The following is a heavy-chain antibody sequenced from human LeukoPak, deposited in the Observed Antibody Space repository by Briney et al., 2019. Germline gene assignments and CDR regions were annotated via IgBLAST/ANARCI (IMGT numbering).Heavy chain of an antibody. CDR3: AKDGYCSGGSCYANFFDR. D-gene: IGHD2-15*01. Sequence: GRSLRLSCAASGVSFLHYGMHWVRQAPGKGLEWVAFISSDGSKEYYADSVKGRFTISRDNSKNTLYLHVNSPRAEDTAVFFCAKDGYCSGGSCYANFFDRWGQGTLVTVSS. J-gene: IGHJ4*02. CDR2: ISSDGSKE. CDR1: GVSFLHYG. V-gene: IGHV3-30*18.